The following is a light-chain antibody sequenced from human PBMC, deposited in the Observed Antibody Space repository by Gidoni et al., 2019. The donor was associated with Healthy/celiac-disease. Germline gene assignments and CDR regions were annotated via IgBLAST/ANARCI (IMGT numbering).Light chain of an antibody. CDR2: DAS. J-gene: IGKJ2*01. V-gene: IGKV1-33*01. Sequence: DIQMTQSPSSGSASVGDRVTITCQASQDISNYLNWYQQKPGKAPKLLIYDASNLETGVPSRFSGSGSGTDFTFTISSLQPEDIATYYCQQYDNLPYTFGQGTKLEIK. CDR1: QDISNY. CDR3: QQYDNLPYT.